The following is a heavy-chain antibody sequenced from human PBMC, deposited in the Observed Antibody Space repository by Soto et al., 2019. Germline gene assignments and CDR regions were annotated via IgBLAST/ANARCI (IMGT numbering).Heavy chain of an antibody. Sequence: EVQLVESGGGLVQPGGSLRLCCTASEFTFSNYWMHWVRQAPGKGLVWVARINDDGRSTNYADSVKGRFTISRDNAQNTLYLQMNSLRAEDTAVYYCARIPVGGTRAFDCWGQGTLVTVSS. CDR1: EFTFSNYW. J-gene: IGHJ4*02. CDR2: INDDGRST. CDR3: ARIPVGGTRAFDC. V-gene: IGHV3-74*01. D-gene: IGHD1-26*01.